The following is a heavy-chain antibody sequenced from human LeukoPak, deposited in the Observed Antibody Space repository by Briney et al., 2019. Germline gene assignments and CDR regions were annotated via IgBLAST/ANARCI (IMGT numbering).Heavy chain of an antibody. V-gene: IGHV1-18*01. J-gene: IGHJ4*02. CDR3: AREGLRYFDWLPIDY. CDR2: ISAYNGNT. CDR1: GYTFTSYG. D-gene: IGHD3-9*01. Sequence: ASVKVSCKASGYTFTSYGISWVRQAPGQGLEWMGLISAYNGNTNYAQKLQGRVTMTTDTSTSTAYMELRSLRSDDTAVYYCAREGLRYFDWLPIDYWGQGTLVTVSS.